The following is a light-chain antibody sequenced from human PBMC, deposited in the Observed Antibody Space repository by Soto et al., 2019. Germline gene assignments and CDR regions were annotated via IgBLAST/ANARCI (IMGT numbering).Light chain of an antibody. J-gene: IGKJ1*01. CDR2: DVS. V-gene: IGKV3-11*01. CDR1: QNISSY. Sequence: IVLTHSQATLSLLPLNRPPLXCRASQNISSYLIWYQQKPGQAPRLLIYDVSNRATGIPARFSGSGSGTDFTLTISSLEPEDFAVYYCQQRSNWPRTFGQGTKV. CDR3: QQRSNWPRT.